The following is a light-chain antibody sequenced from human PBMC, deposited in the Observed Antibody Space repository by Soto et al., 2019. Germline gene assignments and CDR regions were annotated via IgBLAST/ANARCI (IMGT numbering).Light chain of an antibody. CDR3: QHYGSSPPLA. V-gene: IGKV3-20*01. Sequence: EFVLTQSPGTLSLSPGERATLSCRASQSVSSVFLAWYQQKPGQPPRLLIYGASTRGSGIPDRFSGSGSGTHFTLTISRLEPEDFAVYYCQHYGSSPPLAFGGGTKVDIK. CDR2: GAS. J-gene: IGKJ4*01. CDR1: QSVSSVF.